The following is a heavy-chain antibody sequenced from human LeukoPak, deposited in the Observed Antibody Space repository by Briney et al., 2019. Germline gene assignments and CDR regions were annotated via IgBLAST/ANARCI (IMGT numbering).Heavy chain of an antibody. D-gene: IGHD2-8*02. Sequence: PSETLSLTCTVSGGSISSYYWSWIRQPPGKGLEWIGYIYYSGSTNYNPSLKSRVTISVDTSKNQFSLKLSSVTAADTAVYYCARVGTDLASRFDPWGRGTLVTVSS. J-gene: IGHJ5*02. CDR2: IYYSGST. CDR1: GGSISSYY. CDR3: ARVGTDLASRFDP. V-gene: IGHV4-59*01.